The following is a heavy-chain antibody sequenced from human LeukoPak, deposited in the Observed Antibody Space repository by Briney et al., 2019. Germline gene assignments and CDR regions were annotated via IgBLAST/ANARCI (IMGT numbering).Heavy chain of an antibody. V-gene: IGHV4-30-2*01. Sequence: PSQTLSLTCTVSGGSISSGGYYWSWIRQPPGKGLEWIGYIYHSGSTYYNPSLKSRVTISVDRSKSQFSLKLSSVTAADTAVYYCARGREWEPIDYWGQGTLVTVSS. CDR1: GGSISSGGYY. D-gene: IGHD1-26*01. CDR3: ARGREWEPIDY. CDR2: IYHSGST. J-gene: IGHJ4*02.